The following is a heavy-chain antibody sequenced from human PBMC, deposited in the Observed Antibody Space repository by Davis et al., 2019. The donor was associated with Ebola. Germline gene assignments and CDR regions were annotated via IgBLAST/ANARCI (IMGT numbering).Heavy chain of an antibody. CDR3: AKDARSGYSYGYEMDY. CDR1: GFTFSSYA. Sequence: GGSLRLSCTASGFTFSSYAMNWVRQAPGKGLEWVSVLSGSGDSTYYADSVKRRFTISRDNSKNTLYLQMNSLRVEDTAVYYCAKDARSGYSYGYEMDYWGQGTLVTVSS. J-gene: IGHJ4*02. V-gene: IGHV3-23*01. D-gene: IGHD5-18*01. CDR2: LSGSGDST.